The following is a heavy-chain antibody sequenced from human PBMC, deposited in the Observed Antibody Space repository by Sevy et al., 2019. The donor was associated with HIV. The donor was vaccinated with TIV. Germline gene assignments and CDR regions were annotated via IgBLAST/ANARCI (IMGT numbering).Heavy chain of an antibody. V-gene: IGHV3-30*02. Sequence: GGSLRLSCAASGFTFSHYGMHWVRLAPGKGLEWVTFIQYDGNNKYYADSVKGRFTISRDNSKNMFFLQMNDLRAEDTALYYCAKNTAAAGVGGFDYWGQGALVTVSS. D-gene: IGHD6-13*01. CDR3: AKNTAAAGVGGFDY. CDR1: GFTFSHYG. J-gene: IGHJ4*02. CDR2: IQYDGNNK.